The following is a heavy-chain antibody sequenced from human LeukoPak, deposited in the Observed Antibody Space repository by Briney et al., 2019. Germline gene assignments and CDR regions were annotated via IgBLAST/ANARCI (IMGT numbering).Heavy chain of an antibody. J-gene: IGHJ3*02. CDR3: ARDGLGGSGAFDI. CDR2: INHDSGGT. CDR1: GYTFTGYY. D-gene: IGHD3-16*01. Sequence: GAPVKVSCKASGYTFTGYYIHWVRQAPGQGLGWMGWINHDSGGTNYAQKFQGGVTMTRDTSISTAYMELSRLRSDDTAVYYCARDGLGGSGAFDIWGQGTMVTVSS. V-gene: IGHV1-2*02.